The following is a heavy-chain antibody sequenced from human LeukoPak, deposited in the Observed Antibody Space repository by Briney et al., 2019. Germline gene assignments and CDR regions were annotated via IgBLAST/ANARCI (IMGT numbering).Heavy chain of an antibody. D-gene: IGHD2-2*01. Sequence: MASETLSLTCTVSGGSISSSSYYWGWIRQPPGKGLEWIGSIYYSGSTYYNPSLKSRVTISVDTSKNQFSLKLSSVTAADTAVYYCARDYGSGYCSSTSCPPYDAFDIWGQGTMVTVSS. CDR3: ARDYGSGYCSSTSCPPYDAFDI. J-gene: IGHJ3*02. CDR1: GGSISSSSYY. V-gene: IGHV4-39*02. CDR2: IYYSGST.